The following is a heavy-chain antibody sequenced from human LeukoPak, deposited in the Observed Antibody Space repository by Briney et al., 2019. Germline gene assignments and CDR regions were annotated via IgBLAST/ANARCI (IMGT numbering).Heavy chain of an antibody. CDR2: IRYDGSNK. CDR1: GFTFSSYG. V-gene: IGHV3-30*02. D-gene: IGHD6-19*01. CDR3: AKGAGYSSGWPLFDY. Sequence: GGSLRLSCAASGFTFSSYGMHRVRQAPGKGLEWVAFIRYDGSNKYYADSVKGRFTISRDNSKNTLYLQMNSLRAEDTAVYYCAKGAGYSSGWPLFDYWGQGTLVTVSS. J-gene: IGHJ4*02.